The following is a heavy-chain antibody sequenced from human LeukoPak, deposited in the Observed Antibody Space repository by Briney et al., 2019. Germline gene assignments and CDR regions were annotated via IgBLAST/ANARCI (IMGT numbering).Heavy chain of an antibody. CDR1: GGSISSYY. D-gene: IGHD6-6*01. Sequence: SETLSLTCTVSGGSISSYYWSWIRQPAGKGLEWIGRIYTSGSTNYNPSLKSRVTMSVDTSKNQFSLQPSSVTAADTAVYYCASGSIASLVYWGQGTLVTVSS. J-gene: IGHJ4*02. V-gene: IGHV4-4*07. CDR2: IYTSGST. CDR3: ASGSIASLVY.